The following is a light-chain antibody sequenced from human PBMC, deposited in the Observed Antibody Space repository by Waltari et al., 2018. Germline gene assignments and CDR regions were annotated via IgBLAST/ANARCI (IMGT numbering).Light chain of an antibody. V-gene: IGKV1-39*01. CDR3: QHSYTAPRT. CDR2: AAS. CDR1: QSIATF. J-gene: IGKJ2*02. Sequence: DIQMTQSPSSLSAFVGDRVTITCRSSQSIATFLNWYQQKPGMAPKLLIYAASNLPRGVPSRFSGSGSGTDFTLTISSLRPEDFATYYCQHSYTAPRTFGPGTKVESK.